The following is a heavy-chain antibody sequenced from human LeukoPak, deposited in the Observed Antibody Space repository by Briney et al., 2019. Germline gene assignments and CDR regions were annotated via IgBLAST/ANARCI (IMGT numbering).Heavy chain of an antibody. J-gene: IGHJ4*02. CDR3: ARGLTAENSVYYFDY. D-gene: IGHD5-18*01. CDR2: INHSGST. V-gene: IGHV4-34*01. Sequence: SSETLSLTCAVYGGSFSGYYWSWIRQPPGKGLEWIGEINHSGSTNYNPSLKSRVTISVDTSKNQFSLKLSSVTAADTAVYYCARGLTAENSVYYFDYWGQGTLVTVSS. CDR1: GGSFSGYY.